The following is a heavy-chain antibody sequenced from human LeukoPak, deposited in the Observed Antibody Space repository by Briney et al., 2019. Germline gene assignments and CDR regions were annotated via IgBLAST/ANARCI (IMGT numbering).Heavy chain of an antibody. CDR1: GGSISTSY. CDR3: ARSHYGSGTLDY. CDR2: IYYSGST. J-gene: IGHJ4*02. D-gene: IGHD3-10*01. Sequence: PSETLSLTCTVSGGSISTSYWSWIRQPPGKGLEWIGYIYYSGSTNYNPALKSRVTISVDPSNNQFPLRLSSVTAADTAMYYCARSHYGSGTLDYWGQGILVTVSS. V-gene: IGHV4-59*08.